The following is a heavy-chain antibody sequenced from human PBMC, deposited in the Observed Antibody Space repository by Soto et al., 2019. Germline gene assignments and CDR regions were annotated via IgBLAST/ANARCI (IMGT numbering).Heavy chain of an antibody. J-gene: IGHJ6*02. D-gene: IGHD1-1*01. CDR3: ARELWVEPELYYYGMDV. CDR2: IFYSGTT. Sequence: SETLSLTCTVSGDSISSADYYWSWIRQTPGKGLEWIGHIFYSGTTYYNPSLKSRLTISVDTSKNHFSLRLTSVTAADTAVYYCARELWVEPELYYYGMDVWGQGTTVTVSS. V-gene: IGHV4-30-4*01. CDR1: GDSISSADYY.